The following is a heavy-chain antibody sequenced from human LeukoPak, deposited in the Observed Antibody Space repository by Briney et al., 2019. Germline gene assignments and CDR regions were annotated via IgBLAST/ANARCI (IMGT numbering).Heavy chain of an antibody. D-gene: IGHD3-10*01. V-gene: IGHV5-51*01. Sequence: KAGESLKISCKGSGYSFINYWIGWVRQMPGRGLEWLGIIYPGDSDTKYSPSFQGQVTISADKSISTAYLQWSSLKASDTAMYYCARHGRSGSYYWFDPWGQGTLVTVSS. CDR2: IYPGDSDT. CDR1: GYSFINYW. J-gene: IGHJ5*02. CDR3: ARHGRSGSYYWFDP.